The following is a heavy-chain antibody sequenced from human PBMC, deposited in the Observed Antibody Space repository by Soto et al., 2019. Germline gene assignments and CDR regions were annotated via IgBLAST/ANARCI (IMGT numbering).Heavy chain of an antibody. CDR3: ATYYYGSGSYRPDYYYYGMDV. V-gene: IGHV3-48*01. CDR2: ISSSSSTI. D-gene: IGHD3-10*01. J-gene: IGHJ6*02. CDR1: GFTFSSYS. Sequence: GGSLRLSCAASGFTFSSYSMNWVRQAPGKGLEWVSYISSSSSTIYYADSVKGRFTISRANAKNSLYLQMNSLRAEDTAVYYCATYYYGSGSYRPDYYYYGMDVWGQVTTVTVSS.